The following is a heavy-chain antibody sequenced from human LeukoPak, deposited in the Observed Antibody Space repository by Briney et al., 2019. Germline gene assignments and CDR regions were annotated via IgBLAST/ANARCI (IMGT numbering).Heavy chain of an antibody. CDR1: GGSFSGYY. V-gene: IGHV4-34*01. Sequence: PSETLSLTCAVYGGSFSGYYWSWIRQPPGKGLEWIGEINHSGSTNYNPSLKSRVTISVDTSKNQFSLKLSSVTAADTAVYYCARGRMMIVLMAYALGKINWFDPWGQGTLVTVSS. J-gene: IGHJ5*02. D-gene: IGHD2-8*01. CDR3: ARGRMMIVLMAYALGKINWFDP. CDR2: INHSGST.